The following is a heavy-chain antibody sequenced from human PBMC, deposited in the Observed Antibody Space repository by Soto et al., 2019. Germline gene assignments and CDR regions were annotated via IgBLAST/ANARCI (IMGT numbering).Heavy chain of an antibody. Sequence: GTLGLSCAAYGFTFSTYTMSWVRQAPGKGLEWVAAISGRDGSTYYADSVKGRFTISRDSSKNTLYLQMNSLRAEDTAVYYCAKDRLSGSYHRYFDSWGQGTLVTVSS. CDR3: AKDRLSGSYHRYFDS. D-gene: IGHD1-26*01. V-gene: IGHV3-23*01. CDR1: GFTFSTYT. J-gene: IGHJ4*02. CDR2: ISGRDGST.